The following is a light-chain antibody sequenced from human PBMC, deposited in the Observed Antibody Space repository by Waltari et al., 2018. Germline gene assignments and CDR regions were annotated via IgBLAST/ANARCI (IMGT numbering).Light chain of an antibody. CDR1: QSVSSSS. Sequence: EIVLTQSPGTLSLSPGERATLSCRASQSVSSSSLAWYQQKPGQAPRLLIYGASSRATGIPDRFSGSGSVTDFSLTISRLEPEDFAVYYCQQYSSLPLTFGPGTKVDLK. J-gene: IGKJ3*01. V-gene: IGKV3-20*01. CDR2: GAS. CDR3: QQYSSLPLT.